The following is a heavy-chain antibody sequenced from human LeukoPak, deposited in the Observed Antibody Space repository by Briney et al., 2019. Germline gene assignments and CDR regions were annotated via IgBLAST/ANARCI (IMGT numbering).Heavy chain of an antibody. Sequence: SETLSLTCTVSGGSISGYYWSWIRQPPGKGLQWIGYIYYSGSTNYNPSLKSRVTLSVDTSKNQFSLKLSSVTAADTAVYYCARGGNYYDSSALFDYWGQGTLVTVSS. CDR1: GGSISGYY. V-gene: IGHV4-59*01. CDR3: ARGGNYYDSSALFDY. J-gene: IGHJ4*02. CDR2: IYYSGST. D-gene: IGHD3-22*01.